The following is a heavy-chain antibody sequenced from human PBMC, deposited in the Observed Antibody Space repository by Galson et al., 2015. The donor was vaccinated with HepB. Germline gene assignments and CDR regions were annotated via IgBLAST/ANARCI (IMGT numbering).Heavy chain of an antibody. D-gene: IGHD3-22*01. CDR3: ARDVSDPLRYYYDSSGIDY. Sequence: SLRLSCAASGFTFSSYGMHWVRQAPGKGLEWVAVISYDGSNTYYADSVKGRFTISRDNSKNTLYLQMSSLRAEDTAVYYCARDVSDPLRYYYDSSGIDYWGQGTLVTVSS. V-gene: IGHV3-30*03. CDR2: ISYDGSNT. J-gene: IGHJ4*02. CDR1: GFTFSSYG.